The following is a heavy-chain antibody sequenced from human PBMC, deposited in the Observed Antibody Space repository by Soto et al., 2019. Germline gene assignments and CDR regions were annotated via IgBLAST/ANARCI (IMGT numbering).Heavy chain of an antibody. V-gene: IGHV1-46*01. D-gene: IGHD6-19*01. CDR1: GYTFTSYY. Sequence: EASVKVSCKASGYTFTSYYMHWVRQAPGQGLEWMGIINPSGGSTSYAQKFQGRVTMTRDTSTSTVYMELSSLRSEDTAVYYCARDYAPVAGTHYYGMDVWGQGTTVTVSS. J-gene: IGHJ6*02. CDR3: ARDYAPVAGTHYYGMDV. CDR2: INPSGGST.